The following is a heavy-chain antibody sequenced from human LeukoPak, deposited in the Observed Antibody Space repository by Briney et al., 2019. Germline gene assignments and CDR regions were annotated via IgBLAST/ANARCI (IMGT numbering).Heavy chain of an antibody. Sequence: SETLSLTCTVYGGSFSGCYWSGIRQPPGKGLEWLGEINQSGSPNYNTSLKSRVTISVDASKNQFSLKLSSVTAADTAVYYCARDGAKGYCSGGSCQPRFDPWGQGTLVTVSS. J-gene: IGHJ5*02. CDR2: INQSGSP. CDR3: ARDGAKGYCSGGSCQPRFDP. V-gene: IGHV4-34*01. CDR1: GGSFSGCY. D-gene: IGHD2-15*01.